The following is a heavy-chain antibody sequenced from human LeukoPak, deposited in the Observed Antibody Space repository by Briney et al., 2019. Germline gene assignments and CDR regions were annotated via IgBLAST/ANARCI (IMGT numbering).Heavy chain of an antibody. CDR3: ARSLSTAGIDF. V-gene: IGHV4-38-2*02. D-gene: IGHD4-17*01. Sequence: SETLSLTCTVSGVSISSYYWSWIRQPPGKGLEWIGSVYHSGTTYYNPSLKSRLTISVDTSNNQFSLNLRSVTAADTAVYYCARSLSTAGIDFWGQGTLVTVSS. CDR1: GVSISSYY. J-gene: IGHJ4*02. CDR2: VYHSGTT.